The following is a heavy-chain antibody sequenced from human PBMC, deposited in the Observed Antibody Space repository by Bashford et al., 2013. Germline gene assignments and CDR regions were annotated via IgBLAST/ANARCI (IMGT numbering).Heavy chain of an antibody. V-gene: IGHV3-23*01. CDR1: GFTFSSYA. CDR3: AKGEIAAKEAYYYYYGMDV. D-gene: IGHD6-6*01. CDR2: ISGSGGST. Sequence: GGSLRLSCAASGFTFSSYAMSWVRQAPGKGLEWVSAISGSGGSTYYADSVKGRFTISRDNSKNTLYLQMNSLRAEDTAVYYCAKGEIAAKEAYYYYYGMDVWGQGTTVTVSS. J-gene: IGHJ6*02.